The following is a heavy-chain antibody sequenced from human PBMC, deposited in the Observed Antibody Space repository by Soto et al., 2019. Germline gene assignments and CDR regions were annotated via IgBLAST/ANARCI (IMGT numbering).Heavy chain of an antibody. D-gene: IGHD2-15*01. J-gene: IGHJ4*02. CDR1: GGSISSSSYY. CDR2: IYYRGNT. Sequence: PSETLSLTCTVSGGSISSSSYYWGWIRQPPGKGLEWIGSIYYRGNTYYNPSLKSRVTISVDTSMNQFSLKLSSVTAADTAVYYCAREGGGYCSGGSCQVDYWGQGTLVTVSS. CDR3: AREGGGYCSGGSCQVDY. V-gene: IGHV4-39*02.